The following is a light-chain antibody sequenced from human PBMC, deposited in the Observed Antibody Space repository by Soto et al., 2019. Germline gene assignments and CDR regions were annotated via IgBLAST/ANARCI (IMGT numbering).Light chain of an antibody. CDR2: GAS. CDR1: QSVSSC. J-gene: IGKJ1*01. Sequence: PATLSLDPQDRALLSCRASQSVSSCLAWYQQKPGQAPRLLIYGASSRATGIPDRFSGSGSGTDFSLIIGRLEPEDFAVYFCQQCGASRWTFGQGTKVDIK. CDR3: QQCGASRWT. V-gene: IGKV3-20*01.